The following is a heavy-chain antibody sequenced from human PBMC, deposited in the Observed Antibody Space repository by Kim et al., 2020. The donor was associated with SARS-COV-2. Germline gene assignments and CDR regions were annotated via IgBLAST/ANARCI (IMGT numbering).Heavy chain of an antibody. CDR1: GYTFSNYY. V-gene: IGHV1-46*01. CDR2: INPSGGYT. J-gene: IGHJ4*02. Sequence: ASVKVSCKSSGYTFSNYYMHWVRQAPGQGLEWMAIINPSGGYTSYAQKFQGRVTVTRDTSTSTVYMEVSSLRFEDTAVYYCARDRGPGLMYYFDYWGQGTLVTVSS. CDR3: ARDRGPGLMYYFDY. D-gene: IGHD3-10*01.